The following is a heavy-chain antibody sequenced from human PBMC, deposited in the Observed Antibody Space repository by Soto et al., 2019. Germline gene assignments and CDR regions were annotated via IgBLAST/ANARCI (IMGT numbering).Heavy chain of an antibody. CDR2: ISGGGDTT. J-gene: IGHJ4*02. CDR3: AKGRGGSGSLTPRVDF. D-gene: IGHD3-10*01. CDR1: GFSFNNYA. V-gene: IGHV3-23*01. Sequence: EVQLLESGGGLVQPGGSLRLSCAASGFSFNNYAMTWVRQAPRKGLEWVSAISGGGDTTSYADSVKGRFTVSRDGSKNTLYLQMSSLRAEDTALHHCAKGRGGSGSLTPRVDFWGQGTLVTVSS.